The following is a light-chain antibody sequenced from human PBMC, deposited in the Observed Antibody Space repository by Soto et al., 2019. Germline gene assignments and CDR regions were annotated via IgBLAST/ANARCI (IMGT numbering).Light chain of an antibody. Sequence: DIQMTQSPSTLSASVGDRVTITCRASQSISSWLAWYQQKPGKAPKLLIYKASSLESGVPSRFSGSGSGTEFTLTISRLQPDDFATYYCQQYNTYSSLTFGGGTKVDIK. CDR2: KAS. CDR1: QSISSW. V-gene: IGKV1-5*03. CDR3: QQYNTYSSLT. J-gene: IGKJ4*01.